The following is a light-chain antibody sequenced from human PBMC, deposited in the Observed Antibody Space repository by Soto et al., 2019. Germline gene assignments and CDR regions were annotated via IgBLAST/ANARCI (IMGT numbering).Light chain of an antibody. Sequence: DIQMTQSPSTLSASVGDRVTITCRASQSIVRWLAWYQQKPGKAPKLMIYDASSLESGFPSRFSGIVSGTEFTLTISILQPDDFATYYCQQYNSYSRTVGQGTKVDTK. CDR3: QQYNSYSRT. J-gene: IGKJ1*01. CDR2: DAS. CDR1: QSIVRW. V-gene: IGKV1-5*01.